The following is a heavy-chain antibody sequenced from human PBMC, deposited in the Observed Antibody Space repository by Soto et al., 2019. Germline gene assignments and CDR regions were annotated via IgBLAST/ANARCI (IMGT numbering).Heavy chain of an antibody. CDR1: GFTFSSYA. CDR3: AKVRLGECSSTRCLIPTDY. J-gene: IGHJ4*02. D-gene: IGHD2-2*01. Sequence: GGSLRLSCAASGFTFSSYAMSWVRQAPGKGLEWVSAISGSGGSTYYADSVKGRFTISRDNSKNTLYLQMNSLRAEDTAVYYCAKVRLGECSSTRCLIPTDYWGQGSLVTVAS. CDR2: ISGSGGST. V-gene: IGHV3-23*01.